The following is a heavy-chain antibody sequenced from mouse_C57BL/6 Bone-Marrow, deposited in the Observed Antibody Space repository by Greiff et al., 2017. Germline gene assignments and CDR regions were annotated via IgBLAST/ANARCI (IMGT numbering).Heavy chain of an antibody. CDR1: GFTFSSYG. D-gene: IGHD1-1*01. CDR3: ARPYYYGSSLYFDY. V-gene: IGHV5-6*01. CDR2: ISSGGSYT. Sequence: EVKVVESGGDLVKPGGSLKLSCAASGFTFSSYGMSWVRQTPDKRLEWVATISSGGSYTYYPDSVKGRFTISRDNDKNTLYLQMSSLMSEDTAMYYCARPYYYGSSLYFDYWGQGTTLTVSS. J-gene: IGHJ2*01.